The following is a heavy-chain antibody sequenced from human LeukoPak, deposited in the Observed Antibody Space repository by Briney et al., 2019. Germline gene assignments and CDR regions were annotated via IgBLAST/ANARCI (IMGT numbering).Heavy chain of an antibody. V-gene: IGHV4-39*07. D-gene: IGHD5-12*01. Sequence: SETLSLTCIVSGDSISGSSYYWGWIRQPPGKGLEWIGGIYYSGSTYYNPSLKSRVSISVDTSKNQFSLKLSSVTAADTAVYYCAGDVNSGQTSWGQGTLVTVPS. CDR3: AGDVNSGQTS. CDR1: GDSISGSSYY. CDR2: IYYSGST. J-gene: IGHJ5*02.